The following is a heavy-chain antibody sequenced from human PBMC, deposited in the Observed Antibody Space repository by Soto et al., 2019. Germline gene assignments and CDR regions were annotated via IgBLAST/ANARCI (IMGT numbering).Heavy chain of an antibody. D-gene: IGHD6-13*01. V-gene: IGHV3-23*01. CDR1: GFSFSSSA. CDR2: ISGSGSTP. Sequence: EVQLLGSGGGLVQPGGSLRLSCAASGFSFSSSAMSWVRQAPGKGLEWVSGISGSGSTPYYADSVKGRFTIFRDISRNTLYLVLNSLTAGDTAVYYCAVGLAAAGPLDYWGQGTLVTVSS. CDR3: AVGLAAAGPLDY. J-gene: IGHJ4*02.